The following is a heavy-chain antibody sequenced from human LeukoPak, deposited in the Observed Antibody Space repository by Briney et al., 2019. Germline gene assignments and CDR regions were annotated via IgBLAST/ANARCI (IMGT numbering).Heavy chain of an antibody. CDR3: ARRVYSGSYNWYFDL. CDR1: RGSTSRLF. CDR2: IAYSGST. D-gene: IGHD1-26*01. V-gene: IGHV4-59*05. Sequence: KTSETLSLTCAVSRGSTSRLFWSWIRQPPGKGLEWIGSIAYSGSTYNNPSLKSRVTISVDTSKNQFSLKLSSVTAPDTAVYYCARRVYSGSYNWYFDLWGRGTLVTVSS. J-gene: IGHJ2*01.